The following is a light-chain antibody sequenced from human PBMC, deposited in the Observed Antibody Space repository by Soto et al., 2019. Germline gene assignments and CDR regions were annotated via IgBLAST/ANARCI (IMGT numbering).Light chain of an antibody. V-gene: IGKV1-8*01. J-gene: IGKJ1*01. Sequence: AIRMTQSPSSFSASTGERVTITCRASQGISSYLAWYQQKPGKAPKLLIYAASTLQSGVPSRFSGSGSGTDFTLTISCLQSENFATYYCQQYYSYPPWTFGQGTKVDIK. CDR3: QQYYSYPPWT. CDR1: QGISSY. CDR2: AAS.